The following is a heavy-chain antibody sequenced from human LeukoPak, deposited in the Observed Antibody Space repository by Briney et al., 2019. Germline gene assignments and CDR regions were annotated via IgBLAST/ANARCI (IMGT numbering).Heavy chain of an antibody. CDR1: GISLSNYA. V-gene: IGHV3-23*01. CDR2: ISGSGGST. Sequence: PGGSLRLSCVVSGISLSNYAMTWVRQAPGKGLEWVSAISGSGGSTYYADSVKGRFTISRDNSKNTLYLQMNSLRAEDTAVYYCVTNPGITMVRGVIMDDYWGQGTLVTVSS. D-gene: IGHD3-10*01. J-gene: IGHJ4*02. CDR3: VTNPGITMVRGVIMDDY.